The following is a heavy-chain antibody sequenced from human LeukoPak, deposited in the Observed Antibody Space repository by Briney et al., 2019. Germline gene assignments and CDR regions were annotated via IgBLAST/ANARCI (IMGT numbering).Heavy chain of an antibody. Sequence: SVKVSCKGYGYTFINHDVDWVRQAPGQGLEWMGGIIPIFGTANYAQKFQGRVTITTDESTSTAYMELSSLRSEDTAVYYCARDYGAKYYYYMDVWGKGTTVTVSS. J-gene: IGHJ6*03. CDR1: GYTFINHD. CDR2: IIPIFGTA. CDR3: ARDYGAKYYYYMDV. V-gene: IGHV1-69*05. D-gene: IGHD4-23*01.